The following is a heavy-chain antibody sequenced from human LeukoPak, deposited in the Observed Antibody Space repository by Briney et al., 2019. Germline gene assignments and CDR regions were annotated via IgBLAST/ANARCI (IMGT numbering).Heavy chain of an antibody. Sequence: KPSETLSLTCAVYGGAFSGYYWSWVRQSPGKGLEWIGYIYYSGGTNYNPSLKSRVTISTDASKNQFSLKLSSVTAADTAVYYCARDVSGWYYYFDPWGQGTLVTVSS. D-gene: IGHD6-19*01. CDR1: GGAFSGYY. V-gene: IGHV4-59*01. CDR3: ARDVSGWYYYFDP. CDR2: IYYSGGT. J-gene: IGHJ5*02.